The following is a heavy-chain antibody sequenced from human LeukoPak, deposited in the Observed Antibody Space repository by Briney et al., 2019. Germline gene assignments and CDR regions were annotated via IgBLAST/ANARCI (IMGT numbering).Heavy chain of an antibody. CDR2: IKEDGSEK. J-gene: IGHJ5*02. CDR1: GFTFSSYW. V-gene: IGHV3-7*01. CDR3: ARGGSWFAP. Sequence: GGSLRLSCAASGFTFSSYWMSWVRQAPGKGLEWVANIKEDGSEKYCVDSVRGRFTISRDNAKNSLYLQMNSLRAEDTAVYHCARGGSWFAPWGQGTLVTVSS. D-gene: IGHD3-10*01.